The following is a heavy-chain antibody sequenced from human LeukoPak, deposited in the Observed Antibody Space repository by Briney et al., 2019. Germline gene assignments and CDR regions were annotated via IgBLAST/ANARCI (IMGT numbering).Heavy chain of an antibody. Sequence: ASVKVSCKASGYTFTNYGINWVRQAPGQGLEWMGWISGSNGNTNYAQKLQGRVTMTTDTSTGTAYMELRSLRSDDTAVYYCARSGRGTYYYFDYWGQGTLVTVSS. CDR3: ARSGRGTYYYFDY. J-gene: IGHJ4*02. CDR1: GYTFTNYG. V-gene: IGHV1-18*01. D-gene: IGHD1-26*01. CDR2: ISGSNGNT.